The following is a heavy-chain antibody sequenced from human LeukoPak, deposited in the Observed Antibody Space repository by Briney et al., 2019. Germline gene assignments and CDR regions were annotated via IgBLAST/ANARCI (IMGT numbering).Heavy chain of an antibody. Sequence: GASVKVSCKASGYTFTTYYIHWVRQAPGQGLEWMGIINPSGGSTNYAQKFQGRVTVTRDTSTTTVYLELSSLRYEDTAVYYCARADVLLWFGELCYFDYWGQGTLVTVSS. J-gene: IGHJ4*02. CDR2: INPSGGST. V-gene: IGHV1-46*01. D-gene: IGHD3-10*01. CDR3: ARADVLLWFGELCYFDY. CDR1: GYTFTTYY.